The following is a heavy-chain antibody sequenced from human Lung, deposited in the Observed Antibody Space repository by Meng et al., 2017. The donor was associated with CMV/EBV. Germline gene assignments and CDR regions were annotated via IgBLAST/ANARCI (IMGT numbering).Heavy chain of an antibody. Sequence: VQLVQSGAEVKRPGVSGKISCQASGYSFSGFYLNWARQAPGHGLEWLGRVNPISDDTHLAQKFEGRITVTRGATINTAFMELTRLRPDDTAVYYCAKSSDNGWSSWGPGTLVTVSS. CDR1: GYSFSGFY. D-gene: IGHD6-19*01. J-gene: IGHJ4*01. V-gene: IGHV1-2*06. CDR3: AKSSDNGWSS. CDR2: VNPISDDT.